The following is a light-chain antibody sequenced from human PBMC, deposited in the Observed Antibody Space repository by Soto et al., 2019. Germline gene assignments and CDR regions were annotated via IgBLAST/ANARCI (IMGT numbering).Light chain of an antibody. CDR3: QQYNSYRRT. CDR2: KAS. J-gene: IGKJ1*01. V-gene: IGKV1-5*03. CDR1: KSISSW. Sequence: DIQMTQSPSTLSASVGDRVTITCRASKSISSWLAWYQQKPGKAPKLLIYKASSLESGVPSRFRGSGSGTEFTLTISSLQPDDFATYYCQQYNSYRRTFGQGTKVEIK.